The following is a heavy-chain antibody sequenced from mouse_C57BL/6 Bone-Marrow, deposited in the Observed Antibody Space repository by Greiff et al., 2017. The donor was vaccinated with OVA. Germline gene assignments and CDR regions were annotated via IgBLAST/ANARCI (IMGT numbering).Heavy chain of an antibody. V-gene: IGHV5-17*01. CDR1: GFTFSDYG. D-gene: IGHD2-2*01. CDR2: ISSGSSTI. Sequence: EVQLVESGGGLVKPGGSLKLSCAASGFTFSDYGMHWVRQAPETGLAWVAYISSGSSTIYYAAPVKGRFTISSDTAKNNLFLQMTSLRSDDTAMYYCARREVWLRRDCYFDVWGTGTTVTVSS. J-gene: IGHJ1*03. CDR3: ARREVWLRRDCYFDV.